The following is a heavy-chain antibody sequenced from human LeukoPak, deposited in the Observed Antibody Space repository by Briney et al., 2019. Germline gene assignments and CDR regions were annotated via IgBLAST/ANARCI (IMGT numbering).Heavy chain of an antibody. V-gene: IGHV3-48*01. CDR1: GFTFSSYT. CDR2: ISSRSSAI. D-gene: IGHD3-22*01. CDR3: AANLYYYDSSNYYYRSGY. Sequence: GGSLRLSCAATGFTFSSYTMNWLRQAPGKGLAWVSYISSRSSAIYYTDSVKGRFTISRDNAKNSLYLQMNSLRAEDTAVYYCAANLYYYDSSNYYYRSGYWGQGTLVTVSS. J-gene: IGHJ4*02.